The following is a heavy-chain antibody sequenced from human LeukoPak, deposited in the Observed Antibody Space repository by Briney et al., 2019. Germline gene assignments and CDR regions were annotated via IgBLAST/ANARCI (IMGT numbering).Heavy chain of an antibody. CDR1: GGSISSGDYY. J-gene: IGHJ3*02. D-gene: IGHD6-25*01. V-gene: IGHV4-30-4*01. Sequence: SETLSLTCTVSGGSISSGDYYWRWIRQPPGKGLEWIGYIYYSGSTFYNPSLKSRVAISLDTSRTQFSLKLSSVTAADTAVYYCARNDPGGRSGAFDIWGQGTMVTVSS. CDR2: IYYSGST. CDR3: ARNDPGGRSGAFDI.